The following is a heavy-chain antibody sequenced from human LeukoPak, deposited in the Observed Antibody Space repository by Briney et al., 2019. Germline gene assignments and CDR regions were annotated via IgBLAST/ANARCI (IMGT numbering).Heavy chain of an antibody. CDR3: ARAQSDNYDFWSGYISYYYYYGMDV. Sequence: PGGSLRLSCAASRFTFSSYSMNWVRQAPGKGLEWVSSISSSSSYIYNADSVKGRFTISRDNAKNSLYLQMNSLRAEDTAVYYCARAQSDNYDFWSGYISYYYYYGMDVWGQGTTVTVSS. D-gene: IGHD3-3*01. CDR1: RFTFSSYS. J-gene: IGHJ6*02. V-gene: IGHV3-21*01. CDR2: ISSSSSYI.